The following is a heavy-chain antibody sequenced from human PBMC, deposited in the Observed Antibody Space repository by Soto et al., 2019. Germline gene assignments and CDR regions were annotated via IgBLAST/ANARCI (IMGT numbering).Heavy chain of an antibody. CDR1: GGTFTTYT. CDR2: IIPIVGIP. D-gene: IGHD5-12*01. J-gene: IGHJ3*02. V-gene: IGHV1-69*08. CDR3: ARDEGWLHPPGKINDPFDI. Sequence: QVQLVQSGAEVKEPGSSVKVSGHASGGTFTTYTINWVRQAPGQGLDWMGRIIPIVGIPHYAQKFLGRVTVTADKSTSTAYMELGSLRFDDTAVHYCARDEGWLHPPGKINDPFDIWGQGTMVTVSS.